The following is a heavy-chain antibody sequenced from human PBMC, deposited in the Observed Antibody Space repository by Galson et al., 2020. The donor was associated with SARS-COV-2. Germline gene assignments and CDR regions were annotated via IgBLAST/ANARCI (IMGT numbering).Heavy chain of an antibody. Sequence: SATLSLTCTVSGGSISSSSYYWGWIRQPPGKGLEWIGSIYYSGSTYYNPSLKSRVTISVDTSKNQFSLKLSSVTAADTGVYYCASDYYDSTLFDIWGQGTMVTVSS. CDR1: GGSISSSSYY. CDR3: ASDYYDSTLFDI. V-gene: IGHV4-39*07. CDR2: IYYSGST. D-gene: IGHD3-22*01. J-gene: IGHJ3*02.